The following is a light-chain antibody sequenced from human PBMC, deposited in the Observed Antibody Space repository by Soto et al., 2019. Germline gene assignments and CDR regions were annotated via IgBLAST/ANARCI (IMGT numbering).Light chain of an antibody. Sequence: QSALTQPPSASGSPGKSVTISCTGTSSDVGDYNYVSWYQQHPGKAPKLMIYEVSKRPSGVPDRFSGSKSGNTASLTVSGLQAEDEADYYCSSYAGSNNFVFGGGTKLTVL. J-gene: IGLJ2*01. V-gene: IGLV2-8*01. CDR2: EVS. CDR3: SSYAGSNNFV. CDR1: SSDVGDYNY.